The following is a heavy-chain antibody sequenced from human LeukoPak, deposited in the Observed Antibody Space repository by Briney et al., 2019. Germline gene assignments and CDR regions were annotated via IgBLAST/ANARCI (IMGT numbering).Heavy chain of an antibody. V-gene: IGHV4-34*01. Sequence: PSETLSLTCAVYGGSFSGYYWSWIRQPPGKGLEWIGEINHSGSTNYNPSLKSRVTISVDTSKNQFSLKLSSVTAADTAVYYCARILNLVTTDDYWGQGTLVTVSS. D-gene: IGHD4-17*01. J-gene: IGHJ4*02. CDR1: GGSFSGYY. CDR2: INHSGST. CDR3: ARILNLVTTDDY.